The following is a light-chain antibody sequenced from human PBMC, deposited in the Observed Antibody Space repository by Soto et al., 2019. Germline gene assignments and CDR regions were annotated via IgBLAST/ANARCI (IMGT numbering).Light chain of an antibody. J-gene: IGKJ3*01. CDR3: LQTTQCPFT. CDR1: ESLVHSDGNTY. V-gene: IGKV2-24*01. Sequence: IVMTQTPLSLPVTLGQPASISCRSSESLVHSDGNTYVSWLHQRPGQPPRLLIYKIFKRFSGVPDRFSGSGAGTDFTLKISRVEPEDVGIYYCLQTTQCPFTFGHGTKVDIK. CDR2: KIF.